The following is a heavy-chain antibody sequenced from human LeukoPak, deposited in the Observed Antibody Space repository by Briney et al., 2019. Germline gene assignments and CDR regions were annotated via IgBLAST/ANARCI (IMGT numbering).Heavy chain of an antibody. J-gene: IGHJ3*02. D-gene: IGHD6-19*01. CDR1: GGTFSSYT. CDR2: IIPILGIA. Sequence: ASVKVSCKASGGTFSSYTISWVRQAPGQGLEWMGRIIPILGIANYAQKFQGRVTITADKSTSTAYMELSSLRSEDTAVYYCARDNSGQTRADDPFDIWGQGTMVTVSS. CDR3: ARDNSGQTRADDPFDI. V-gene: IGHV1-69*02.